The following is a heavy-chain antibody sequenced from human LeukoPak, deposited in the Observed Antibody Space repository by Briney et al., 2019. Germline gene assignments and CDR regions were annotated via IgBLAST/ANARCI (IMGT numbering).Heavy chain of an antibody. CDR3: ARAAQDIHYYYGMDV. CDR1: GFTFSDYY. Sequence: GGSLRLSCAASGFTFSDYYMSWIRQAPGKGLEWVSYISSSGSTIYYADSVKGRFTISRDNAKNSLYLQMNSLRAEDTAVYYCARAAQDIHYYYGMDVWGQGTTVTVSS. V-gene: IGHV3-11*01. D-gene: IGHD2-15*01. J-gene: IGHJ6*02. CDR2: ISSSGSTI.